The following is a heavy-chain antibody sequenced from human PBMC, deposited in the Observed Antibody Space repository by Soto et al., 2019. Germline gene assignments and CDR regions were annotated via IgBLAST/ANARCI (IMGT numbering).Heavy chain of an antibody. V-gene: IGHV3-23*01. Sequence: PVVSLILSCSASVFTFSNSAINWFRQAPVKGLEWVSLISNNGCSASHADSVQGRFIISRDNSINTLYLQMNSLRAEDTAIYYCVREVSECSSRGYFDFWGRRTLVSVS. CDR1: VFTFSNSA. D-gene: IGHD5-12*01. CDR2: ISNNGCSA. CDR3: VREVSECSSRGYFDF. J-gene: IGHJ3*01.